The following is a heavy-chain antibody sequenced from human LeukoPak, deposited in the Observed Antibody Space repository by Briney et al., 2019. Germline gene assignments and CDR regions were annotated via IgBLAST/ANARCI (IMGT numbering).Heavy chain of an antibody. J-gene: IGHJ4*02. V-gene: IGHV4-59*08. CDR2: IYYSGST. CDR1: GGSISSYY. CDR3: ARLSRRYGSGSFDY. Sequence: SETLSLTCTVSGGSISSYYWSWIRQPPGKGLEWIGYIYYSGSTMYNPSLKSRVTISVDTSKNQFSLKLRSVIAADTAVYFCARLSRRYGSGSFDYWGQGTLVTVSS. D-gene: IGHD3-10*01.